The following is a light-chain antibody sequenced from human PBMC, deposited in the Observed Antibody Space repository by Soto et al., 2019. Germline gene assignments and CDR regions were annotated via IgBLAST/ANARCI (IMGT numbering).Light chain of an antibody. CDR1: SFNIGSNT. V-gene: IGLV1-44*01. Sequence: QAVVTQPPSASGTPGQRVTISCSGSSFNIGSNTVNWYQQLPGTAPKLLIYSNNQRPSGVPDRFSGSKSGTSASLAISGLQSEDEADYYCAAWDESLNGPVFGGGTKLTVL. J-gene: IGLJ2*01. CDR2: SNN. CDR3: AAWDESLNGPV.